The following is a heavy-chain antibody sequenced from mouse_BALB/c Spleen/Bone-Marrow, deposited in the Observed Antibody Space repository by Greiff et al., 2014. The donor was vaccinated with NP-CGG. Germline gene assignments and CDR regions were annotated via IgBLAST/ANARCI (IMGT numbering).Heavy chain of an antibody. CDR3: ARWGYYYAMDY. CDR2: ISSGSSTI. Sequence: EVKLVESGGGLVQPGGSRKPSCAASGFTFSSFGMHWVRQAPEKGLEWVAYISSGSSTIYYADTVKGRFTISRDNPKNTLFLQMTSLRSEGTAMYYCARWGYYYAMDYWGQGTSVTVSS. CDR1: GFTFSSFG. V-gene: IGHV5-17*02. J-gene: IGHJ4*01.